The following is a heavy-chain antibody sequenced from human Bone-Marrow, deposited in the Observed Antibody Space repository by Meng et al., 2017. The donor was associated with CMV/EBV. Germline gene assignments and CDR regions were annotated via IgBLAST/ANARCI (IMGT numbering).Heavy chain of an antibody. Sequence: SEPLSLTCTVSGGSISSSSYYWGWIRQPPGKGLEWIGSIYYSGSTYYNPSLKSRVTISVDTSKNQFSLKLSPVTAADTAVYYCARLYCSSTSCYAATLDYWGQGTLVTVSS. D-gene: IGHD2-2*01. CDR3: ARLYCSSTSCYAATLDY. CDR1: GGSISSSSYY. J-gene: IGHJ4*02. V-gene: IGHV4-39*01. CDR2: IYYSGST.